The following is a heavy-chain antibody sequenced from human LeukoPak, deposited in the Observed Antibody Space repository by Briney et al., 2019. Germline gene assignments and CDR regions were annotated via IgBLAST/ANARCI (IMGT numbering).Heavy chain of an antibody. D-gene: IGHD5-18*01. CDR1: GGSISSYY. V-gene: IGHV4-59*12. CDR2: IYYSGST. Sequence: SETLSLTCTVSGGSISSYYWSWIRQPPGKGLEWIGYIYYSGSTNYNPSLKSRVTISVDTSKNQFSLKLNSVTAADTAVYYCARDCSAMVQPDYWGQGTLVTVSS. J-gene: IGHJ4*02. CDR3: ARDCSAMVQPDY.